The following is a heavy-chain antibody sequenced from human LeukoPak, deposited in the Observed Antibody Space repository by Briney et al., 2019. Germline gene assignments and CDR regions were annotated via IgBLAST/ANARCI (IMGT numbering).Heavy chain of an antibody. CDR2: IIGSGRST. Sequence: GGSLRLSCAASGFTFNSYVMNWVRQAPGKGLEWVSGIIGSGRSTYYADSVKGRFSISRDNSKNTVSLQMNSLRVEDTAVYFCAKGFNYYASGSHFDSWGQGTLVTVSS. J-gene: IGHJ4*02. CDR3: AKGFNYYASGSHFDS. D-gene: IGHD3-10*01. V-gene: IGHV3-23*01. CDR1: GFTFNSYV.